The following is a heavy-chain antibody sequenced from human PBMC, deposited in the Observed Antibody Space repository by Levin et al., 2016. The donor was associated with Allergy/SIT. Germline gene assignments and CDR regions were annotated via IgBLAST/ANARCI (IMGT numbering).Heavy chain of an antibody. J-gene: IGHJ4*02. CDR3: ARLRGSGFFGLDS. CDR1: GDSMSPYY. V-gene: IGHV4-59*01. CDR2: IFSDGDT. D-gene: IGHD3-22*01. Sequence: SETLSLTCIVSGDSMSPYYWTWIRQPPGKGLEWIGYIFSDGDTVYNPSVKSRATLSVDTSKMQFSLTLKSVTAADTALYFCARLRGSGFFGLDSWGQGTLVTVSS.